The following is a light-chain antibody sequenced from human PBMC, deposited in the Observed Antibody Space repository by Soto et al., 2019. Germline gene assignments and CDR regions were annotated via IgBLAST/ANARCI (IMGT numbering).Light chain of an antibody. Sequence: QPVLTQPASVSGSPGQSITISCTGTSSDVGGYNYVSWYQQHPGKAPKLMIYDVTNRPSGVSSRFSGSKSGNTASLTISGLQAEDEADYYCSSYTTSSTWVFGGGTKVTVL. CDR2: DVT. V-gene: IGLV2-14*01. CDR3: SSYTTSSTWV. CDR1: SSDVGGYNY. J-gene: IGLJ3*02.